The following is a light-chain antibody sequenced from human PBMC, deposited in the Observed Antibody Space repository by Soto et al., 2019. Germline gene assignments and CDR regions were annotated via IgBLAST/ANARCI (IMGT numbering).Light chain of an antibody. J-gene: IGLJ2*01. CDR1: SSSIGTHT. CDR3: ATWDDSRNGVL. CDR2: TNN. Sequence: QSVLTQPPSASGTPGQKVTISCSGSSSSIGTHTVHWYQQLPETAPKLLIYTNNQRPSGVPDRFSGSKSGTSASLDISGLQSEDEADYYCATWDDSRNGVLFGGGTQLTVL. V-gene: IGLV1-44*01.